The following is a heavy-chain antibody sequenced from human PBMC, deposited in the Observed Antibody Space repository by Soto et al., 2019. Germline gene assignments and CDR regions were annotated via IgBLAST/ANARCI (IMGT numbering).Heavy chain of an antibody. CDR1: GGSINSGGYY. D-gene: IGHD6-25*01. Sequence: QVQLQESGPGLVKPSQTLSLTCTVSGGSINSGGYYWSWIRQHPGKGLEWIGYIYYSGSTYYNPSLKSRVTXSXDXAKNQFSLKLSSVTAADTAVYYCAREAAGILNWFDPWGQGTLVTVSS. CDR3: AREAAGILNWFDP. CDR2: IYYSGST. V-gene: IGHV4-31*03. J-gene: IGHJ5*02.